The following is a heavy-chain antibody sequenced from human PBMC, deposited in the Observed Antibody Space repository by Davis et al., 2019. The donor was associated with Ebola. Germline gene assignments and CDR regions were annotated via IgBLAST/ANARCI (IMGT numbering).Heavy chain of an antibody. CDR3: ARDSPVYYDSSGYYRIYYGMDV. J-gene: IGHJ6*02. V-gene: IGHV1-69*04. CDR1: GGTFSSYA. CDR2: IIPILGIA. Sequence: SVKVSCKASGGTFSSYAISWVRQAPGQGLEWMGRIIPILGIANYAQKFQGRVTITADKSTSTAYMELSSLRSEDTAVYYCARDSPVYYDSSGYYRIYYGMDVWGQGTTVTVSS. D-gene: IGHD3-22*01.